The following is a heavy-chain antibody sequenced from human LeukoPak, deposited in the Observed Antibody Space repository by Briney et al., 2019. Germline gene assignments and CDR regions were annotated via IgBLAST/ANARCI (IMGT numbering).Heavy chain of an antibody. D-gene: IGHD2-21*01. CDR2: ISSSSSYI. Sequence: GGSLRLSCAASGFTFSSYSMNWVRRAPGKGLEWVSSISSSSSYIYYADSVKGRFTISRDNAKNSLYLQMNSLRAEDTAVYYCARTVVVITRFDYWGQGTLVTVSS. V-gene: IGHV3-21*01. CDR1: GFTFSSYS. CDR3: ARTVVVITRFDY. J-gene: IGHJ4*02.